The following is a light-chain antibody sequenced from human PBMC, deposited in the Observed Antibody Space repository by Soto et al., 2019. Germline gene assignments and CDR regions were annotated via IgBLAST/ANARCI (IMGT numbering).Light chain of an antibody. V-gene: IGLV1-40*01. CDR3: QSYDSSLSGYVV. CDR2: GNS. J-gene: IGLJ2*01. CDR1: SSNIGAGYD. Sequence: QSVLTQPPSVSGAPGQRVTISCTGSSSNIGAGYDVHWYQQLPGTAPKLLIYGNSNRPSGVRDRFSGSKSGTSASLAITGLQAEDEADYYCQSYDSSLSGYVVFGGGTKLTVL.